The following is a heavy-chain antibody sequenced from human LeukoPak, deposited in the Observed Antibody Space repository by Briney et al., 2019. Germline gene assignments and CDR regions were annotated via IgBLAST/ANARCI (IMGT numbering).Heavy chain of an antibody. CDR3: ARGYCSGGSCFQTLKNWFDP. CDR1: GYTFTSYG. CDR2: ISAYNGNT. Sequence: ASVKVSCKASGYTFTSYGISWVRQAPGQGLEWMGWISAYNGNTNYAQKFQGRVTITRNTSISTAYMELSSVTAADTAVYYCARGYCSGGSCFQTLKNWFDPWGQGTLVTVSS. V-gene: IGHV1-18*01. J-gene: IGHJ5*02. D-gene: IGHD2-15*01.